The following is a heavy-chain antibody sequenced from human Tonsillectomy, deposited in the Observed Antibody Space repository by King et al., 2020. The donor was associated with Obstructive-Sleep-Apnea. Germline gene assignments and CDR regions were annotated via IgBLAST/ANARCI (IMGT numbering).Heavy chain of an antibody. CDR3: ARTSITVFGAVTYCPYGMDV. CDR1: GYTFTSYA. V-gene: IGHV1-3*01. J-gene: IGHJ6*02. D-gene: IGHD3-3*01. CDR2: INAGHGNT. Sequence: VQLVQSGAEVKRPGASVKVSCKASGYTFTSYAIHWVRQAPGPSLEWMGWINAGHGNTKYSQDFQGRLTITRDTSASTAYMELSSLRSEDTAVYYCARTSITVFGAVTYCPYGMDVWGQGTTVTVSS.